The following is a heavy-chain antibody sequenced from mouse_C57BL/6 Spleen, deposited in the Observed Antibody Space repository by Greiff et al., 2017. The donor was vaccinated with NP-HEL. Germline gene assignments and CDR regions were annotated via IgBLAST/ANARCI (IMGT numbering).Heavy chain of an antibody. CDR3: ALITTFYFDY. Sequence: QVQLKQPGAELVMPGASVKLSCKASGYTFTSYWMHWVKPRPGQGLEWIGEIDPSDSYTNYNQKFKGKSTLTVDKSSSTAYMQLSSLTSEDSAVYYCALITTFYFDYWGQGTTLTVSS. V-gene: IGHV1-69*01. CDR1: GYTFTSYW. CDR2: IDPSDSYT. J-gene: IGHJ2*01. D-gene: IGHD1-1*01.